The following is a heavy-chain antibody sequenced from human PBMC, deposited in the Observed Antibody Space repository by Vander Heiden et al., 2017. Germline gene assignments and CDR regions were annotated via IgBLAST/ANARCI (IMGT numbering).Heavy chain of an antibody. Sequence: QVQLVESWGGVVQPGQSLRLSCAASGFHFSSYVMHWVRQAPGKGLEWVAVIWYDGSNKYYADSVKGRFTISRDNSKNTLYLQMNSLRAEDTAVYYCARDRVFTMVRGVIGAFDIWGQGTMVTVSS. CDR1: GFHFSSYV. D-gene: IGHD3-10*01. V-gene: IGHV3-33*01. CDR2: IWYDGSNK. CDR3: ARDRVFTMVRGVIGAFDI. J-gene: IGHJ3*02.